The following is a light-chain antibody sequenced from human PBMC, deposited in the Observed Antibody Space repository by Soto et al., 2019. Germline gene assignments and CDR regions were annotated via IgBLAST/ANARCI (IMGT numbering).Light chain of an antibody. CDR3: SSYAGSSTWV. CDR1: SSDVGGYNY. V-gene: IGLV2-11*01. CDR2: DVS. J-gene: IGLJ3*02. Sequence: QSALTQPRSVSGSPGQSVTISCTRTSSDVGGYNYVSWYQQHPGKAPKLIINDVSKRPSGVPDRFSGSKSGNTASLTISGLQAEDEADYYCSSYAGSSTWVFGGGTKLTVL.